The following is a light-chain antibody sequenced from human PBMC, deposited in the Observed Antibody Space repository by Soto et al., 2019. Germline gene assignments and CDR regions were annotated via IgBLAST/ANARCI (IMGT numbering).Light chain of an antibody. CDR1: QTISSW. V-gene: IGKV1-5*03. Sequence: LASQTISSWLAWYQQKPGKAPKLLIYQASTLKSGVPSRFSGSRSRTEYDLSLRCLQPDEFALSYCEHSYRYAGRFAEGTKVDI. J-gene: IGKJ1*01. CDR2: QAS. CDR3: EHSYRYAGR.